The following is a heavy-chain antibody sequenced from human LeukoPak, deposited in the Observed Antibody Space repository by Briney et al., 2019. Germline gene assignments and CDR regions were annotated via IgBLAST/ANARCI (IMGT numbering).Heavy chain of an antibody. D-gene: IGHD1-7*01. Sequence: GSLRLSCAASGFTVSSNYMSWVRQAPGKGLEWVSVIYSGGSTYYADSVKGRFTISRDNSKNTLCLQMNSLRAEDTAVYYCARATTPSLFDYWGQGTLVTVSS. J-gene: IGHJ4*02. CDR1: GFTVSSNY. CDR3: ARATTPSLFDY. V-gene: IGHV3-66*01. CDR2: IYSGGST.